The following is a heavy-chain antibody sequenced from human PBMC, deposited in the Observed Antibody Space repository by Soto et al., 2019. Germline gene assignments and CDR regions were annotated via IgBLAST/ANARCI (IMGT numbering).Heavy chain of an antibody. J-gene: IGHJ6*02. Sequence: SETLSLTCTVSGASINNYHWTWIRQPPGKGLEWIGYIYYSGYTNYNPSLKSRVTISVDTSKNQFSLKLTSVTAADTAVYFCARHVMTGPYNYYCSGLDVWGQGTTVTVSS. CDR3: ARHVMTGPYNYYCSGLDV. D-gene: IGHD3-9*01. CDR1: GASINNYH. V-gene: IGHV4-59*08. CDR2: IYYSGYT.